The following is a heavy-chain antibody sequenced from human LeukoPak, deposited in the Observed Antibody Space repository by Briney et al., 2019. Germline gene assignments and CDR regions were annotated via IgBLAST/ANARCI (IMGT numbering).Heavy chain of an antibody. J-gene: IGHJ6*03. Sequence: SETLSLTCAVSGYSISSGYYWGWIRPPPGKGLEWIGSIYHSGGTYYNPSLKSRVTISVDTSKNQFSLKLSSVTAADTAVYYCARHAGYYYYMDVWGKGTTVTVSS. CDR2: IYHSGGT. CDR1: GYSISSGYY. V-gene: IGHV4-38-2*01. CDR3: ARHAGYYYYMDV. D-gene: IGHD1-14*01.